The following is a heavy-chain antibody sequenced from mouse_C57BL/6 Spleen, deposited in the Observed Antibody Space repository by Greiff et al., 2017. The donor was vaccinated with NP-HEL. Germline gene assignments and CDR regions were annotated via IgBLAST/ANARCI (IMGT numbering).Heavy chain of an antibody. CDR1: GFTFSDYY. V-gene: IGHV5-12*01. CDR2: ISNGGGST. J-gene: IGHJ4*01. D-gene: IGHD2-5*01. CDR3: ARYSNYVEYAMDY. Sequence: EVMLVESGGGLVQPGGSLKLSCAASGFTFSDYYMYWVRQTPEKRLEWVAYISNGGGSTYYPDTVKGRFTISRDNAKNTLYLQMSRLKSEDTAMYYCARYSNYVEYAMDYWGQGTSVTVSS.